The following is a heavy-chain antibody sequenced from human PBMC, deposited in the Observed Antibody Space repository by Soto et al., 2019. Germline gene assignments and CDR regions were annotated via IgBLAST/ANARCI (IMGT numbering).Heavy chain of an antibody. D-gene: IGHD2-21*02. J-gene: IGHJ3*02. CDR2: IGTAGDT. V-gene: IGHV3-13*01. CDR1: GFTFSSYD. CDR3: ARGGKYCGGDCEGNDAFDI. Sequence: EVQLVESGGGLVQPGGSLRLSCAASGFTFSSYDMHWVRQATGKGLEWVSAIGTAGDTYYPGSVKGPFTISRENAKNSLYLQMNSLRAEDTAVYYCARGGKYCGGDCEGNDAFDIWGQGTMVTVSS.